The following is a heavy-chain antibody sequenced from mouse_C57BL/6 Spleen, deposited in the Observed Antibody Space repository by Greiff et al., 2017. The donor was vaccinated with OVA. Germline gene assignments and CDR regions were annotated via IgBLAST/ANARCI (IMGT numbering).Heavy chain of an antibody. V-gene: IGHV1-64*01. D-gene: IGHD1-1*01. CDR1: GYTFTSYW. Sequence: VQLQQPGAELVKPGASVKLSCKASGYTFTSYWMHWVKQRPGQGLEWIGMIHPNSGSTNYNEKFKSKATLTVDNSSSTAYMQLSSLTSEDSAVYYCARFPNYYGSSYEAMDYWGQGTSVTVSS. CDR3: ARFPNYYGSSYEAMDY. J-gene: IGHJ4*01. CDR2: IHPNSGST.